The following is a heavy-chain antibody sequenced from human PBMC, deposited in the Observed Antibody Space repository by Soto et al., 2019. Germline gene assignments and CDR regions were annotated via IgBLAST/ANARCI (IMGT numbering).Heavy chain of an antibody. CDR1: GYTFTTHY. V-gene: IGHV1-46*01. D-gene: IGHD3-10*01. CDR3: ARAGENYGSGTFSPPLRYYFNS. Sequence: QVQLVQSGTEVKKPGASVKVSCKTSGYTFTTHYVHWVRQAPGQGLEWMGIINPSGGRTSYALKFQGRIPLTSVTSTNTVYVELTSLRSEDTAIYFCARAGENYGSGTFSPPLRYYFNSWGQGTLVTVSS. J-gene: IGHJ4*02. CDR2: INPSGGRT.